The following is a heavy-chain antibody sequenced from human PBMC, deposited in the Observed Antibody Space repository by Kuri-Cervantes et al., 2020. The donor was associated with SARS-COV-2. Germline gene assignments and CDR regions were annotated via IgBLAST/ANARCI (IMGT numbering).Heavy chain of an antibody. J-gene: IGHJ6*02. CDR2: IYPDDSDT. D-gene: IGHD2-2*02. V-gene: IGHV5-51*01. Sequence: GESLKISCKGSGYNFTNSWIGWVRQKPGKGLEWMGIIYPDDSDTRYSPSFQGQVTISADKSITTAYLQWSSLKASDTAIYYCARSLEYCSSTNCYRGRDYYYYGMDVWGQGTTVTVSS. CDR3: ARSLEYCSSTNCYRGRDYYYYGMDV. CDR1: GYNFTNSW.